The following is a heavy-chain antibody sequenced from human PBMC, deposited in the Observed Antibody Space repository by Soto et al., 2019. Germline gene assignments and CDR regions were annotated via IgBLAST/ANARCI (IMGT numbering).Heavy chain of an antibody. CDR2: ITEDGSEK. CDR1: GFSFNNYW. V-gene: IGHV3-7*01. D-gene: IGHD3-10*01. J-gene: IGHJ5*02. Sequence: GGSLRLSCAGSGFSFNNYWMTWVRQSPGKGLEWVASITEDGSEKYYADSMKGRFAISRDNAKNSLYLQMNSLRAEDTAVYYCARDRTMVRGVIGSFWFDPWGKGTLVTVSS. CDR3: ARDRTMVRGVIGSFWFDP.